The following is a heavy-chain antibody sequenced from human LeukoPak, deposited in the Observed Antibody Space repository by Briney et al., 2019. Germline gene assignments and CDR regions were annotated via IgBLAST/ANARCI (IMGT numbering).Heavy chain of an antibody. D-gene: IGHD5-12*01. CDR2: IYHSGST. J-gene: IGHJ4*02. CDR3: ARVKDPDSGYAWRFDY. Sequence: SETLSLTCAVSGGSISSGGYSWSWIRQPPGKGLEWIGYIYHSGSTYYNPSLKSRVTISVDRSKNQFSLKLSSVTAADTAVYYCARVKDPDSGYAWRFDYWGQGTLVTVSS. V-gene: IGHV4-30-2*01. CDR1: GGSISSGGYS.